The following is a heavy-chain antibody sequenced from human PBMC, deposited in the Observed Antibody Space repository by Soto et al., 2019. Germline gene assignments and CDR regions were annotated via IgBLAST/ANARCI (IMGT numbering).Heavy chain of an antibody. CDR3: ARTYSNYAYYYYYMDF. CDR2: IYYSGST. V-gene: IGHV4-59*08. Sequence: SETLCLTCTVSGGSISDYYGSWILQPPGKGLEWIGYIYYSGSTNYNPSLKSRVTISVDTSKNQFSLKLSSVTAADTAVYYCARTYSNYAYYYYYMDFWGKGTTVTVSS. J-gene: IGHJ6*03. CDR1: GGSISDYY. D-gene: IGHD4-4*01.